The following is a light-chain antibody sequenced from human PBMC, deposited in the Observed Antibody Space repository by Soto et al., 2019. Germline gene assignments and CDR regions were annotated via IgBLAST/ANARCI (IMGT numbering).Light chain of an antibody. CDR2: AAS. CDR3: QQLNSYPT. Sequence: AIRMTQSPSSFSASTGDRVTITCRASQGISSYLAWYQQKPGKAPKLLIYAASTLQSGVPSRFSGSGSGTEFTLTISSLQPEDFATYYCQQLNSYPTFGQGTRLEVK. CDR1: QGISSY. J-gene: IGKJ5*01. V-gene: IGKV1-8*01.